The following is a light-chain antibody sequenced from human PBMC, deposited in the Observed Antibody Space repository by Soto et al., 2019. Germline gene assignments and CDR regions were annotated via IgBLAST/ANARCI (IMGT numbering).Light chain of an antibody. Sequence: IVLTQSPGTLSLSPVERATLSFRASQSVYSSYLAWYQQKPGQAPRLLIYGASSRATGVPDRFSGSGSGTDFTLTISSLEPEDFAVYYCQQCLNWPAFGGGTKVDI. V-gene: IGKV3D-20*02. CDR2: GAS. CDR3: QQCLNWPA. CDR1: QSVYSSY. J-gene: IGKJ4*01.